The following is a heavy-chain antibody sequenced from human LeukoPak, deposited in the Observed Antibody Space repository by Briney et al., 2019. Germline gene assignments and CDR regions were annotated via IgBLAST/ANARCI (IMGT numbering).Heavy chain of an antibody. CDR2: MNPNSGNT. J-gene: IGHJ3*02. Sequence: ASVKVSCKASGYTFTSYDISWLRQATGQGLEWMGWMNPNSGNTGYAQKFQGRVTMTRNTSISTAYMELSSLRSEDTAVYYCARALTEDAFDIWGQGTMVTVSS. D-gene: IGHD2-8*01. V-gene: IGHV1-8*01. CDR1: GYTFTSYD. CDR3: ARALTEDAFDI.